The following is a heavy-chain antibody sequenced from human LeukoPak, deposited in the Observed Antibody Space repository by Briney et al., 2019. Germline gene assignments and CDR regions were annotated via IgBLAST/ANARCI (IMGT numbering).Heavy chain of an antibody. V-gene: IGHV3-33*01. J-gene: IGHJ4*02. CDR2: IWNDGSNK. CDR3: ARDGGGNSPDY. Sequence: GGSLRLSCAASGFTFSYYAIHWVRQAPGKGLEWVAVIWNDGSNKYYADSVKGRFTISRDNSKNTLHLQMSSLRAEDTAVYYCARDGGGNSPDYWGQGTLVSVSS. CDR1: GFTFSYYA. D-gene: IGHD4-23*01.